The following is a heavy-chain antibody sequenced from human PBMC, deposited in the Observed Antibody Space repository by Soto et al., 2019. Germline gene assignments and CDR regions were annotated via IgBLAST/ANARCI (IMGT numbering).Heavy chain of an antibody. CDR2: INSDGSST. J-gene: IGHJ4*02. CDR1: GFTFSNYW. D-gene: IGHD2-2*01. V-gene: IGHV3-74*01. Sequence: EVQLVESGGALVQPGGSLRLSCAASGFTFSNYWMHWVRQAPGKGLVWVSRINSDGSSTNYADSAKGRFTISRDNTKNTLYLQMNSLRAEDTAVYYCAIVETFSSTSCYSVFDYWGQGTLVTVSS. CDR3: AIVETFSSTSCYSVFDY.